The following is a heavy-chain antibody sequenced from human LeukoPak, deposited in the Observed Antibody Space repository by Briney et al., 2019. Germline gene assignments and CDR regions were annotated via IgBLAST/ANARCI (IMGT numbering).Heavy chain of an antibody. D-gene: IGHD3-22*01. CDR1: GYTFTGYY. V-gene: IGHV1-2*06. Sequence: ASVKVSCKASGYTFTGYYMHWVRQAPGQGLEWMGRINPNSGGTNYAQKFQGRVTMTRDTSISTAYMELSRLRSDDTAVYYCARIYYYDSSGLAHDYSSYMDVWGKGTTVTVSS. CDR3: ARIYYYDSSGLAHDYSSYMDV. CDR2: INPNSGGT. J-gene: IGHJ6*03.